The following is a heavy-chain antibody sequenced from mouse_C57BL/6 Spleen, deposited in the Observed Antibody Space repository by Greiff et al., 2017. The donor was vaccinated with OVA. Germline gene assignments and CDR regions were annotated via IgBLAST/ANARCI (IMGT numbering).Heavy chain of an antibody. CDR3: TRRDYDYD. D-gene: IGHD2-4*01. J-gene: IGHJ3*01. CDR2: IDPETGGT. CDR1: GYTFTDYE. V-gene: IGHV1-15*01. Sequence: QVQLQQSGAELVRPGASVTLSCKASGYTFTDYEMHWVKQTPVHGLEWIGAIDPETGGTAYNQKFKGKAILTADKSSSTAYMELRSLTSEDSAVYYCTRRDYDYDWGQGTLVTVSA.